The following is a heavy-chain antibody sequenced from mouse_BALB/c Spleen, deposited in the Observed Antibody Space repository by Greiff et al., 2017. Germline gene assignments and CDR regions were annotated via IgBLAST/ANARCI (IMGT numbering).Heavy chain of an antibody. V-gene: IGHV2-9*02. CDR1: GFSLTSYG. Sequence: QVQLKESGPGLVAPSQSLSITCTVSGFSLTSYGVHWVRQPPGKGLEWLGVIWAGGSTNYNSALMSRLSISKDNSKSQVFLKMNSLQTDDTAMYYCAREKVHYYGLFDYWGQGTTLTVSS. CDR2: IWAGGST. CDR3: AREKVHYYGLFDY. D-gene: IGHD1-2*01. J-gene: IGHJ2*01.